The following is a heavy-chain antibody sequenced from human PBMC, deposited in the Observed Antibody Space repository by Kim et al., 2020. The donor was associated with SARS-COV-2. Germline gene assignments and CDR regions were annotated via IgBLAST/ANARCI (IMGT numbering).Heavy chain of an antibody. CDR3: ARDPEHVTDFDL. CDR2: IWSDGSNK. Sequence: GGSLRLSCAASGFTFSSCGMHWVRQAPGKGLEWVAIIWSDGSNKHYADSVKGRFTISRANSKNTLFLQMNSLRAEDTAVYYCARDPEHVTDFDLWGQGTL. J-gene: IGHJ4*02. CDR1: GFTFSSCG. V-gene: IGHV3-33*01.